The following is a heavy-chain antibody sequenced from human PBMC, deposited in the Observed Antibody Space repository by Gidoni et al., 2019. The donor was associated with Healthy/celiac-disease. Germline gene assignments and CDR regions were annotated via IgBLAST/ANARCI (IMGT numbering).Heavy chain of an antibody. Sequence: QVQLVQSGAEVTTPGASVKVSCKASGLTFTGYYMHWVRQAPGQGLEWKGWINPNSGGTNYAQKFQGRVTMTRDTSISTAYMELSRLRSDDTAVYYCARDLVRIAARPFGYWGQGTLVTVSS. J-gene: IGHJ4*02. CDR1: GLTFTGYY. V-gene: IGHV1-2*02. CDR3: ARDLVRIAARPFGY. CDR2: INPNSGGT. D-gene: IGHD6-6*01.